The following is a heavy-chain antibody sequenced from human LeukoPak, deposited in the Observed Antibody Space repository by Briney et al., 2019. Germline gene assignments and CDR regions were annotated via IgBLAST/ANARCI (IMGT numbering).Heavy chain of an antibody. CDR1: GGSISSGDYY. CDR2: IYYSGST. Sequence: SQTLSLTCTVSGGSISSGDYYWSWIRQPPGKGLEWIGSIYYSGSTYYNPSLKSRVTISVDTSKNQFSLKLSSVTAADTAVYYCARTCSSTSCYTLVDAFDIWGQGTMVTVSS. D-gene: IGHD2-2*02. V-gene: IGHV4-30-2*03. CDR3: ARTCSSTSCYTLVDAFDI. J-gene: IGHJ3*02.